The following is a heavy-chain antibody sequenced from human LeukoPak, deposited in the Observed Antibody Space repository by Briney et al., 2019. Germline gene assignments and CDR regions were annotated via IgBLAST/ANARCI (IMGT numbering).Heavy chain of an antibody. V-gene: IGHV1-18*01. Sequence: ASVKVSCKASGYSLRSYGISWVRQTPGQGLEWMGWVNNNIVNTNNGKKFQGRVTVTTDTSTSTAYMELRSLRFDDTAVYYCARDLKIRGRPGTFEIWGQGTTVIVS. CDR1: GYSLRSYG. CDR3: ARDLKIRGRPGTFEI. CDR2: VNNNIVNT. J-gene: IGHJ3*02. D-gene: IGHD3-16*01.